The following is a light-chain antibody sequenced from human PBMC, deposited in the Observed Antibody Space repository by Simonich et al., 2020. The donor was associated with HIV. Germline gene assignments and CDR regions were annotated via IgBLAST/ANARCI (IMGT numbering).Light chain of an antibody. CDR1: SSDVGGYNY. CDR3: SSYTSSSTWV. V-gene: IGLV2-14*01. J-gene: IGLJ3*02. CDR2: DVD. Sequence: QSALTQPASVSGSPGQSITISCTGTSSDVGGYNYVSWYQQHPGKAPKPMIYDVDKLPSGVSNRFSGSKSGNTASLTISGLQAEDEADYYCSSYTSSSTWVFGGGTKLTVL.